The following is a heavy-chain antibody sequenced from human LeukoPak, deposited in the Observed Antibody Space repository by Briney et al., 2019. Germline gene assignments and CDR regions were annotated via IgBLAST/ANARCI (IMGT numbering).Heavy chain of an antibody. J-gene: IGHJ5*02. CDR1: AFAVSSNY. D-gene: IGHD3-10*01. CDR2: IYSTGTT. Sequence: GGSLRLSCVVSAFAVSSNYVSWVRQAPGKGLEWVSVIYSTGTTFYADSVKGRFTISRDNSKNTVYLQMNSLRPEDTAVYYCARDRGPGWFDPWGQGTLVTVSS. V-gene: IGHV3-66*03. CDR3: ARDRGPGWFDP.